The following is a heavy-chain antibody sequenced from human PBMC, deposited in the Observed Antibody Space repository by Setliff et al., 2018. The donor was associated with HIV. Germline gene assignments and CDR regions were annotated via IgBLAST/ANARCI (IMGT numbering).Heavy chain of an antibody. CDR3: TKDGPEAGARAFDN. CDR2: FSGYNGNT. V-gene: IGHV1-18*01. J-gene: IGHJ3*02. Sequence: GASVKVSCKASGYTFSSYGISWVRQAPGQGLQWVGWFSGYNGNTHYAQNVQGRVTMTTDTSTNTAYMDLRSLRSDDTAVYYCTKDGPEAGARAFDNWGQGTMVTVSS. D-gene: IGHD6-13*01. CDR1: GYTFSSYG.